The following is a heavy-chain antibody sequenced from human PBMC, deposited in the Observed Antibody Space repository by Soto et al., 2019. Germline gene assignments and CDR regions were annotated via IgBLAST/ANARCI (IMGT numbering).Heavy chain of an antibody. V-gene: IGHV3-23*01. D-gene: IGHD4-17*01. CDR1: GFTFSSYA. CDR2: ISGSGGST. Sequence: EVQLLESGGGLVQPGGSLRLSCAASGFTFSSYAMSWVRQAPGKGLEWASAISGSGGSTYYADSVKGRFTISRDNSKNTLYLQMNSLRAEDTAVYYCAARGGTTVTTLKDYWGQGTLVTVSS. CDR3: AARGGTTVTTLKDY. J-gene: IGHJ4*02.